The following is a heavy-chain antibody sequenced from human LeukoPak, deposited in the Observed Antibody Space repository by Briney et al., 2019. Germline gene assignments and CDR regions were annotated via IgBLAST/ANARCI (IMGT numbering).Heavy chain of an antibody. CDR3: VRCGRGGSNSMPFLDY. CDR1: GFTFSSYE. CDR2: ISGGGETV. J-gene: IGHJ4*02. D-gene: IGHD1-26*01. Sequence: GGSLRLSCVASGFTFSSYEMNWVRQAPGKGLEWLSHISGGGETVFYVDSVKGRFTISRDNADNSLSLQMNSLRAEDTAVHYCVRCGRGGSNSMPFLDYWGQGALVTVSS. V-gene: IGHV3-48*03.